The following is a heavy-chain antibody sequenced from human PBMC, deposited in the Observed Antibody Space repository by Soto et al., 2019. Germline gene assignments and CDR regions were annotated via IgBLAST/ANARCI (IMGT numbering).Heavy chain of an antibody. CDR3: ARGHRIDYGGNSWYYFDY. CDR2: ISYDGSNK. CDR1: GFTFSSYG. D-gene: IGHD4-17*01. Sequence: GGSLRLSCAASGFTFSSYGMHWVRQAPGKGLEWVAVISYDGSNKYYADSVKGRFTISRDNSKNTLYLQMNSLRAEDTAVYYCARGHRIDYGGNSWYYFDYWGQGTLVTVSS. V-gene: IGHV3-30*03. J-gene: IGHJ4*02.